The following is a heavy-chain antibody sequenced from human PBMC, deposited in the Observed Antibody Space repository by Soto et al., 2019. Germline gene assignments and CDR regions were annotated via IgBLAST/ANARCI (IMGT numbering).Heavy chain of an antibody. D-gene: IGHD3-22*01. Sequence: QVRLRESGPGLVTPSETPSLTCSVSGVSVTSGRYYWTWIRQPPGKGLEWIGYVYYTGSTTYNPSLKSRVTISVDTSKNQFSLRLSSVTAADTAVYYCARELSSYDSRGYADAFEIWGQGTMVTVSS. CDR1: GVSVTSGRYY. CDR2: VYYTGST. CDR3: ARELSSYDSRGYADAFEI. J-gene: IGHJ3*02. V-gene: IGHV4-61*01.